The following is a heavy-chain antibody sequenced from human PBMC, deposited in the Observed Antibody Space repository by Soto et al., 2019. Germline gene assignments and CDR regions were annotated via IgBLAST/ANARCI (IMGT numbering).Heavy chain of an antibody. D-gene: IGHD3-9*01. V-gene: IGHV4-39*01. Sequence: SETLSLTCTVSGGSISSSSYYWGWIRQPPGKGLEWIGGIYYSGSTYYNPSLKSRVTISVDTSKNQFSLRLSSVTAADTAVYYCARHGYFDLKRPYFDYWGQGTLVTVSS. J-gene: IGHJ4*02. CDR3: ARHGYFDLKRPYFDY. CDR1: GGSISSSSYY. CDR2: IYYSGST.